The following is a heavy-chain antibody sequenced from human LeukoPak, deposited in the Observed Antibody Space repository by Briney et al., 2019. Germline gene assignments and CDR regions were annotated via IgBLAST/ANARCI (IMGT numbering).Heavy chain of an antibody. CDR3: ARSVQDTMIVVVITSGWFDP. CDR2: INPNSGGT. J-gene: IGHJ5*02. Sequence: ASVKVSCKASGYTFTSYGISWVRQAPGQGLEWMGWINPNSGGTNYAQKFQGRVTMTRDTSISTAYMELSRLRSDDTAVYYCARSVQDTMIVVVITSGWFDPWGQGTLVTVSS. CDR1: GYTFTSYG. V-gene: IGHV1-2*02. D-gene: IGHD3-22*01.